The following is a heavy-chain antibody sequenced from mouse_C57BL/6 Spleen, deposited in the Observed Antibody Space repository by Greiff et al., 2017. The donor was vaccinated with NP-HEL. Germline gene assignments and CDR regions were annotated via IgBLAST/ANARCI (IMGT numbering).Heavy chain of an antibody. V-gene: IGHV1-9*01. CDR1: GYTFTGSW. CDR2: ILPGSGST. CDR3: ARRDYGSSHFDC. D-gene: IGHD1-1*01. Sequence: VQLQESGAELMKPGASVTLSCKATGYTFTGSWLAWVKQRPGHGLEWIGEILPGSGSTNYTEKFKGKATFTADTSSNTAYMQLSSLTTEDAADYYSARRDYGSSHFDCWGQGTTLTVSS. J-gene: IGHJ2*01.